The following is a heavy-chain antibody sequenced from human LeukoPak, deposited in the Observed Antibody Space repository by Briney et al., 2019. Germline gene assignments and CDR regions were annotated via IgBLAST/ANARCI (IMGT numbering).Heavy chain of an antibody. CDR2: VSSSSSYI. CDR1: GFTFSSYS. V-gene: IGHV3-21*01. J-gene: IGHJ4*02. Sequence: GGSLRLSCAASGFTFSSYSMNWVRQAPGKGLEWVSSVSSSSSYIYYADSVKGRFTISRDNAKNSLYLQMNSLRAEDTAVYYCARDYYDSSGYFDYWGQGTLVTVSS. D-gene: IGHD3-22*01. CDR3: ARDYYDSSGYFDY.